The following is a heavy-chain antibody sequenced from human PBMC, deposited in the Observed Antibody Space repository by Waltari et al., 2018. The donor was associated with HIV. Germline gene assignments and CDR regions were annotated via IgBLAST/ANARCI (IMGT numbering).Heavy chain of an antibody. CDR3: ARGHRETVTTLRFDP. CDR1: GFTFSAYA. CDR2: IGRSGATT. V-gene: IGHV3-23*01. J-gene: IGHJ5*02. D-gene: IGHD4-17*01. Sequence: EVQVLESGGGLVQPGGSLRLSCAASGFTFSAYAMGWVRQAPGKGLEWVSAIGRSGATTFDADSVKGRFTISRDNSKNTLYLQMNSLRAEDTAVYYCARGHRETVTTLRFDPWGQGTLVTVSS.